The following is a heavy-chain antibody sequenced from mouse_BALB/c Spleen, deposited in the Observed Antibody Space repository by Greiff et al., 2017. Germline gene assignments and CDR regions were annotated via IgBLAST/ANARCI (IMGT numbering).Heavy chain of an antibody. J-gene: IGHJ2*01. V-gene: IGHV5-6-5*01. CDR1: GFTFSSYA. CDR3: AGAAGSSLDY. D-gene: IGHD1-1*01. CDR2: ISSGGST. Sequence: EVQLVESGGGLVKPGGSLKLSCAASGFTFSSYAMSWVRQTPEKRLEWVASISSGGSTYYPDSVKGRFTISRDNARNILYLQMSSLRSEDTAMYYYAGAAGSSLDYWGQGTTLTVSA.